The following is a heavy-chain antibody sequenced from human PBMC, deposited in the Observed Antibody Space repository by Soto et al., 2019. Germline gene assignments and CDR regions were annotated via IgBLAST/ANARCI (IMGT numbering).Heavy chain of an antibody. J-gene: IGHJ4*02. CDR1: GFTFSSYW. Sequence: EVQLVESGGGLVQPGGSLRLSCAASGFTFSSYWMHWVRQAPGKGLVWVSRINSDGSSTSYADSVKGRFTISRDNTKNTLYLQMNSLRAEDTAVYYCARGGGYSYDAIDYWGQGTLVTVSS. CDR3: ARGGGYSYDAIDY. CDR2: INSDGSST. V-gene: IGHV3-74*01. D-gene: IGHD5-18*01.